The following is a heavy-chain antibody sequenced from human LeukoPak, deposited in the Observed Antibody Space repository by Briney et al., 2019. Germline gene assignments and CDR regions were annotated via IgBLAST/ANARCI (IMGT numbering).Heavy chain of an antibody. Sequence: GASVTVTFKSSVYTFTFYYMHWVRQARGQGLEWMGWINHNSGGTNYAQKFQGKVTMTSDTSISTAYMELSRLKSDETAVYYCAKGPYSSGWEGYFDYWGQGTLVTVSS. J-gene: IGHJ4*03. D-gene: IGHD6-19*01. V-gene: IGHV1-2*02. CDR2: INHNSGGT. CDR1: VYTFTFYY. CDR3: AKGPYSSGWEGYFDY.